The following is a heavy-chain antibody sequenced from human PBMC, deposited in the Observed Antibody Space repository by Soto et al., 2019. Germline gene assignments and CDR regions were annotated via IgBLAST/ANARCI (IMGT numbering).Heavy chain of an antibody. J-gene: IGHJ5*02. CDR2: IIPIFGTP. Sequence: QVQLVQSGAEVKKPGSSVKVSCKASGGTFTNYGISWVRQAPGQGPDWLGGIIPIFGTPNYAQKFQGRVTITADASTSTVYMELSSLRSEDTAVYYCARGGTYDYESSAQHLPRRDRDNWFDPWGQGTLVTVSS. CDR1: GGTFTNYG. CDR3: ARGGTYDYESSAQHLPRRDRDNWFDP. V-gene: IGHV1-69*01. D-gene: IGHD3-22*01.